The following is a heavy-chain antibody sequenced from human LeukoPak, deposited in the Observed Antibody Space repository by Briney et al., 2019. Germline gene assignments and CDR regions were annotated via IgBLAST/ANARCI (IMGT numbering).Heavy chain of an antibody. CDR1: GFTFSSYA. V-gene: IGHV3-23*01. J-gene: IGHJ3*02. Sequence: GGSLRLSCAASGFTFSSYAMSWVRQAPGKGLEWVSAISGSGGSTYYADSVKGRFTISGDNSKNTLYLQMNSLRAEDTAVYYCAKAAGIAVAGWNAFDIWGQGTTVTVSS. D-gene: IGHD6-19*01. CDR3: AKAAGIAVAGWNAFDI. CDR2: ISGSGGST.